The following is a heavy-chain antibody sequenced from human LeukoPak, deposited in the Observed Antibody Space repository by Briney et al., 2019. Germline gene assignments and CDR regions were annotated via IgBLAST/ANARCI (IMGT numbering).Heavy chain of an antibody. V-gene: IGHV3-23*01. Sequence: GGSLRLSCAASGFTFRSYAMSWFRQAQGKGLEWVSAISGSVGSTYYADSVKGRFTISRDNSKNTLYLQMNSLRAEDTAVYYCAKDLSYGSGSYYSDYWGQGTLVTVSS. CDR1: GFTFRSYA. D-gene: IGHD3-10*01. CDR2: ISGSVGST. J-gene: IGHJ4*02. CDR3: AKDLSYGSGSYYSDY.